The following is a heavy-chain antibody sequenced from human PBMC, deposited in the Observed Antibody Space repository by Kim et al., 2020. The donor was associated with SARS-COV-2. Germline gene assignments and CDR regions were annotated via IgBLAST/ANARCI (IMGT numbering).Heavy chain of an antibody. CDR1: GFTFSSYA. V-gene: IGHV3-23*01. CDR2: ISGSGGST. J-gene: IGHJ4*02. CDR3: AKDYVTPTYYYGSGSYRAFDY. D-gene: IGHD3-10*01. Sequence: GGSLRLSCAASGFTFSSYAMSWVRQAPGKGLEWVSAISGSGGSTYYADSVKGRFTISRDNSKNTLYLQMNSLRAEDTAVYYCAKDYVTPTYYYGSGSYRAFDYWGQGTLVTVSS.